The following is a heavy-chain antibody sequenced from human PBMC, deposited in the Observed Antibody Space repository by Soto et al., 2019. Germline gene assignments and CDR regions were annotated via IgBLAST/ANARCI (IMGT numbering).Heavy chain of an antibody. Sequence: QVQLVQSGAEVKKPGASVKVSCKASGYTFTNFGISWVRQAPGQGLEWMGWISAYNGNTNYAQKFQGRATRTTDPYTSTTYMVVRSLRFDDTAVHYCAGGGTPIDYWGQGTLVTVSS. J-gene: IGHJ4*02. D-gene: IGHD3-16*01. CDR1: GYTFTNFG. CDR3: AGGGTPIDY. V-gene: IGHV1-18*01. CDR2: ISAYNGNT.